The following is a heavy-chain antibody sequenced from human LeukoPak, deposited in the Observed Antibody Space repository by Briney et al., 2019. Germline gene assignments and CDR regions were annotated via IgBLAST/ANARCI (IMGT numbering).Heavy chain of an antibody. D-gene: IGHD2-15*01. CDR3: AKDHCSRCSEDDYFDY. J-gene: IGHJ4*02. Sequence: GGSLRLSCGASGFTFSGSGMHWFRRGPGKGLKGLGFIRSDGSIKDYADSVKGRFTVSRDNSTTTLYLHINSLRGEDTAVYYCAKDHCSRCSEDDYFDYWGQGTLVTVSS. V-gene: IGHV3-30*02. CDR2: IRSDGSIK. CDR1: GFTFSGSG.